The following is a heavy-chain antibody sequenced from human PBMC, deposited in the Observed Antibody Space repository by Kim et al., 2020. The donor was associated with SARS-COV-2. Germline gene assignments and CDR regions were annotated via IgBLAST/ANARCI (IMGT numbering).Heavy chain of an antibody. CDR3: ASYYYGSGSIMSDNWFDP. CDR2: INTNTGNP. V-gene: IGHV7-4-1*02. J-gene: IGHJ5*02. D-gene: IGHD3-10*01. CDR1: GYTFTSYA. Sequence: ASVKVSCKASGYTFTSYAMNWVRQAPGQGLEWMGWINTNTGNPTYAQGFTGRFVFSLDTSVSTAYLQISSLKAEDTAVYYCASYYYGSGSIMSDNWFDPWGQGTLVTVSS.